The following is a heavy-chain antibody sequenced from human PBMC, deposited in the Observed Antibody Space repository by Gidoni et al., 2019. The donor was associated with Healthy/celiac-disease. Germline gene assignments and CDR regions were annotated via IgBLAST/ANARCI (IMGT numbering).Heavy chain of an antibody. Sequence: QVQLVESGGGVVQPGRSLRLSCAASGFTFSSYAMHWVRQAPGKGLEWVAVISYDGSNKYYADSVKGRFTISRDNSKNTLYLQMNSLRAEDTAVYYCAIEQSSAILYWGQGTLVTVSS. V-gene: IGHV3-30*01. CDR3: AIEQSSAILY. D-gene: IGHD6-6*01. J-gene: IGHJ4*02. CDR1: GFTFSSYA. CDR2: ISYDGSNK.